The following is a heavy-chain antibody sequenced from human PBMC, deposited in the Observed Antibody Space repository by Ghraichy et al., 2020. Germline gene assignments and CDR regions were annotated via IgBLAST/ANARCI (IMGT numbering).Heavy chain of an antibody. CDR1: GFTVSSNY. J-gene: IGHJ4*02. D-gene: IGHD6-6*01. CDR2: IYSGGST. CDR3: ARDGGIAARRDGFDY. V-gene: IGHV3-53*01. Sequence: GGSLRLSCAASGFTVSSNYMSWVRQAPGKGLEWVSVIYSGGSTYYADSVKGRFTISRDNSKNTLYLQMNSLRAEDTAVYYCARDGGIAARRDGFDYWGQGTLVTVSS.